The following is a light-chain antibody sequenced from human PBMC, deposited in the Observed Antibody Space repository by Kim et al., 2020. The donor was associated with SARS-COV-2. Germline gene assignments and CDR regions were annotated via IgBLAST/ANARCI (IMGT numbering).Light chain of an antibody. J-gene: IGLJ1*01. CDR1: NSTIGEGFD. CDR3: QSYDSTQSAYV. Sequence: QGVTISCTGSNSTIGEGFDVHWYQQLPGTAPKLLIYVNINRPSGVPDRFSGSKSGTSASLAITGLQAEDEADYYCQSYDSTQSAYVFGTGTKVTVL. V-gene: IGLV1-40*01. CDR2: VNI.